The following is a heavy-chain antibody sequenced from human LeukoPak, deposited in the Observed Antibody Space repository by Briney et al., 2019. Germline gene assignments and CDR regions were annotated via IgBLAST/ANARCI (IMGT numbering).Heavy chain of an antibody. V-gene: IGHV4-34*01. D-gene: IGHD2-15*01. Sequence: PSETLSLTCAVYGGSFSGYYWSWIRQPPGKGLEWIGEINHSGSTNYNPSLKSRVTISVDTSKNQFSLKLSSVTAADTAVYYCARDEDCSGGSCYSGSYWYFDLWGRGTLVTVSS. CDR1: GGSFSGYY. CDR2: INHSGST. CDR3: ARDEDCSGGSCYSGSYWYFDL. J-gene: IGHJ2*01.